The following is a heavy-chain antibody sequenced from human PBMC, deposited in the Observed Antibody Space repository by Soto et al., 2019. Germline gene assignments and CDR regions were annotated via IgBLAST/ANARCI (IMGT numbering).Heavy chain of an antibody. V-gene: IGHV3-23*01. D-gene: IGHD1-26*01. Sequence: EVQLLESGGGLVQPGESLRLSCAASGFNFINYAMAWVRQAPGKGLEWLAAMSDSADNTYYAGSVKGRFSISRDNSKNTLYLQMNSLSADDTAVYYCAKEEAGASDYWGQGTLVTVSS. CDR3: AKEEAGASDY. J-gene: IGHJ4*02. CDR2: MSDSADNT. CDR1: GFNFINYA.